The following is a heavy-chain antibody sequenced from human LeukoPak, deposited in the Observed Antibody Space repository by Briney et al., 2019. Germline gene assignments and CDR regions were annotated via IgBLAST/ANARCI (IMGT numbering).Heavy chain of an antibody. J-gene: IGHJ6*02. CDR3: ARDLRGIAAHTPWGTGMDV. CDR1: GDTFTSYY. Sequence: ASVKVSCKASGDTFTSYYMHWVRQAPGQGLEWMGIINPSGGSTSYAQKFQGRVTMTRDTSTSTVYMELSSLRSEDTAVYYCARDLRGIAAHTPWGTGMDVWGQGTTVTVSS. V-gene: IGHV1-46*01. D-gene: IGHD6-13*01. CDR2: INPSGGST.